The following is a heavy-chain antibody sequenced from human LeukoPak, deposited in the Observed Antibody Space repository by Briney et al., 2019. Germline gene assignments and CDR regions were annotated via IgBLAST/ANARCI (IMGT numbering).Heavy chain of an antibody. V-gene: IGHV1-18*01. CDR1: GYTFINYG. CDR2: ISAYNGNT. J-gene: IGHJ4*02. Sequence: ASVKVSCKASGYTFINYGISWVRQAPGQGLEWMGWISAYNGNTNYAQKLQGRVTMTTDTSTSTAYMVVRSLRSDDTAVYYCATDRNARALDYWGQGTLVTVSS. CDR3: ATDRNARALDY. D-gene: IGHD2-2*01.